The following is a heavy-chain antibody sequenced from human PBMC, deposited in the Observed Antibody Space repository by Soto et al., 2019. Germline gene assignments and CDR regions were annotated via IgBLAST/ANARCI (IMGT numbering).Heavy chain of an antibody. CDR3: ARDRGYCSSTSCYTLYYYYGMDV. V-gene: IGHV1-18*01. CDR1: GYTFTSYG. D-gene: IGHD2-2*02. Sequence: QVQLVQSGAEVKKPGASVKVSCKASGYTFTSYGISWVRQAPGQGLEWMGWISAYNGNTNYAQKLQGRVTMTTDTSTSPAYMELRSLRSDDTDVYYCARDRGYCSSTSCYTLYYYYGMDVWGQGTTVTVSS. J-gene: IGHJ6*02. CDR2: ISAYNGNT.